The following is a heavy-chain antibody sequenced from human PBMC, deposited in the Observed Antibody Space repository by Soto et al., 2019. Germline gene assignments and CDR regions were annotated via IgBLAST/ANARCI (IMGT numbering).Heavy chain of an antibody. Sequence: GESLKISCKGSGYSFTSYWISWVRQMPGKGLEWMGRIDPSDSYTNYSPSFQGHVTISADKSISTAYLQWSSLKASHTAMYYCARHWDYDSSGYYPNGANGMHVWGQGTTVTV. J-gene: IGHJ6*02. CDR3: ARHWDYDSSGYYPNGANGMHV. D-gene: IGHD3-22*01. CDR2: IDPSDSYT. V-gene: IGHV5-10-1*01. CDR1: GYSFTSYW.